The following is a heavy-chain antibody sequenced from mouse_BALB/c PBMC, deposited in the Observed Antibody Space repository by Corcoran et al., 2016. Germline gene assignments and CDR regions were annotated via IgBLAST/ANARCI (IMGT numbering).Heavy chain of an antibody. CDR3: SSMITYYVDY. Sequence: EVQLQQSGPELVKPGASVKMSCKASGYTFTSYVLHWVKQKPGQGLAWIGYINPYNDGTKYNEKFKGKATLTSDTSSSTAYMELSSLTSEDSAVYYCSSMITYYVDYWGQGTTLTVSS. CDR2: INPYNDGT. V-gene: IGHV1S136*01. D-gene: IGHD2-4*01. CDR1: GYTFTSYV. J-gene: IGHJ2*01.